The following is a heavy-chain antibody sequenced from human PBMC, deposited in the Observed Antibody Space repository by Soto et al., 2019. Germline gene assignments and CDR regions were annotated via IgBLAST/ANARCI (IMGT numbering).Heavy chain of an antibody. CDR1: GYTFTSYG. CDR3: ARDLGGSYYAPVDY. V-gene: IGHV1-18*01. CDR2: ISAYNGNT. Sequence: QVQLVQSGAEVKKPGASVKVSCKASGYTFTSYGISWVRQAPGQGLEWMGWISAYNGNTKYAQKFQGRATMTTGTATITADMELRSLRTDDTAVYYCARDLGGSYYAPVDYWGQGTLVTVSS. D-gene: IGHD1-26*01. J-gene: IGHJ4*02.